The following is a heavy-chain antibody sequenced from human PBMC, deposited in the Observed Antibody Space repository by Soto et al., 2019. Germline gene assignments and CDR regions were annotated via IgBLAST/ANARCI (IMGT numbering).Heavy chain of an antibody. Sequence: QVQLQQWGAGLLKPSETLSLTCAVYGGSLSGYQWSWIRQTPGKGLEWLGEINDSGNINYNPSLKSRGTMLLDTPRKQISRKLSAVTAADSAVYYCARGLILWFGEVSRRGGYYYYMDVWGKGTTVAVSS. J-gene: IGHJ6*03. CDR1: GGSLSGYQ. D-gene: IGHD3-10*01. V-gene: IGHV4-34*01. CDR2: INDSGNI. CDR3: ARGLILWFGEVSRRGGYYYYMDV.